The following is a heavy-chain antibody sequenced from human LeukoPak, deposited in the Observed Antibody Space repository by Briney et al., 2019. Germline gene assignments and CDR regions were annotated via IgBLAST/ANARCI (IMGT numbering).Heavy chain of an antibody. D-gene: IGHD6-6*01. J-gene: IGHJ3*02. Sequence: SSETLSLTCAVYGGSFNNYYWNWIRQPPGKGLEWIGEINHSANTNYNPSLKSRVTISVDTSKSQFSLNLSSVTAADTAVYYCARNRIATRLWREYDAFDIWGQGTMVTVSS. CDR3: ARNRIATRLWREYDAFDI. V-gene: IGHV4-34*01. CDR2: INHSANT. CDR1: GGSFNNYY.